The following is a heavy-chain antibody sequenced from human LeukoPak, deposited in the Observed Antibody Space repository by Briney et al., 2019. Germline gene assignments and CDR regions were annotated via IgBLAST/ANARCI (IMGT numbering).Heavy chain of an antibody. D-gene: IGHD6-13*01. V-gene: IGHV4-34*01. J-gene: IGHJ6*03. CDR3: ARLRLAAAVTTFYYYDYIDV. CDR2: INHSGST. CDR1: GGSFSGYY. Sequence: SETLSLTCAVYGGSFSGYYWSWIRQPPGKGLEWIGEINHSGSTNYNPSLKSRVTISVDTSKNQFSLKLSSVTAADTAVYYCARLRLAAAVTTFYYYDYIDVWGKGTTVTISS.